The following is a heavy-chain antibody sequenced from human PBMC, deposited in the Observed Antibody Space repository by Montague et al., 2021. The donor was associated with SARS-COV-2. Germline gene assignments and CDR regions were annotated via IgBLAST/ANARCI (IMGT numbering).Heavy chain of an antibody. V-gene: IGHV4-59*02. CDR1: GDSVNRNY. D-gene: IGHD4-23*01. CDR3: SKASRGYGGDFDS. Sequence: SETLSLTCSVSGDSVNRNYWSWFRQPPGKGLEWLGYIFYSRSTYNPSLNIRVTMSLDTSKNHFSLTLISVTAADTAVYYCSKASRGYGGDFDSWGQGTLVIVSS. J-gene: IGHJ4*02. CDR2: IFYSRST.